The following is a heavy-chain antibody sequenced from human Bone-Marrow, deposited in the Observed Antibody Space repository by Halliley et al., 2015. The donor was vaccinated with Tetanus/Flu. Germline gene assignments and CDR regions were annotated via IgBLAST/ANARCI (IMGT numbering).Heavy chain of an antibody. D-gene: IGHD2-2*01. V-gene: IGHV3-21*01. J-gene: IGHJ3*02. CDR2: SGSYYK. Sequence: SGSYYKHYADSMRGRFPISKDNAGNSLYLHLNSLRVDDTAVYFCARDPLSRFESPAPNVFDIWGQGTMVTVSS. CDR3: ARDPLSRFESPAPNVFDI.